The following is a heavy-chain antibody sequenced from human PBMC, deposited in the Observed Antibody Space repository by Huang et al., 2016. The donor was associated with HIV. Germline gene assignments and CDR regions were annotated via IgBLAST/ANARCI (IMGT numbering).Heavy chain of an antibody. V-gene: IGHV1-69*10. CDR2: IIPVLGKV. CDR1: GGTLDSYA. Sequence: QVQLVQSGAEVKKPGSSVKVSCKASGGTLDSYAITWLRQAPGQGLEWVGGIIPVLGKVYYAQNFQGRVTITADESPTTTYMELSSLKSEDTAVYFCATGGYCNAGSCFWFDSWGQGTLVTVSS. J-gene: IGHJ5*01. CDR3: ATGGYCNAGSCFWFDS. D-gene: IGHD2-15*01.